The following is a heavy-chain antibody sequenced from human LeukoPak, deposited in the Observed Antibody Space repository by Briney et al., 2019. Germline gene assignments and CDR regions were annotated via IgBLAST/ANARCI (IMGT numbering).Heavy chain of an antibody. CDR1: GGSISSGGYY. CDR3: ATFYGDYEGYYFDY. V-gene: IGHV4-31*03. D-gene: IGHD4-17*01. J-gene: IGHJ4*02. CDR2: IYYSGGT. Sequence: SETLSLTCTVSGGSISSGGYYWSWIRQHPGKGLEWIGYIYYSGGTYYNPSLKSRVTISVDTSKNQFSLKLSSVTAADTAVYYCATFYGDYEGYYFDYWGQGTLVTVSS.